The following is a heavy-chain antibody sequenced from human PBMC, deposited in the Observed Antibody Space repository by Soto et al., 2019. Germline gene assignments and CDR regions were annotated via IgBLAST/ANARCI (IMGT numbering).Heavy chain of an antibody. CDR2: IYYSGST. V-gene: IGHV4-59*01. CDR1: GGSFSGYY. CDR3: ARGAFGGGYDSDFDY. D-gene: IGHD5-12*01. Sequence: SETLSLTCAVYGGSFSGYYWSWIRQPPGKGLEWIGYIYYSGSTNYNPSLKSRVTISVDTSKNQFSLKLSSVTAADTAVYYCARGAFGGGYDSDFDYWGQGTLVTVSS. J-gene: IGHJ4*02.